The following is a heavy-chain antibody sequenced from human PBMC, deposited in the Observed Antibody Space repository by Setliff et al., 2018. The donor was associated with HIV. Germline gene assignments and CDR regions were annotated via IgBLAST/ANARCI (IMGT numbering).Heavy chain of an antibody. V-gene: IGHV1-2*02. CDR2: INPYSGDA. CDR3: VRGVTRDISGYYRDEYFQH. J-gene: IGHJ1*01. CDR1: AYTFTAYG. Sequence: GASVKVSCKASAYTFTAYGIHWMRQAPGQGLEWMGCINPYSGDARYLHKFKGRVTISSQRSINTAYMEMRTLRSDDTAVYFCVRGVTRDISGYYRDEYFQHWGQGTPVTVSS. D-gene: IGHD3-22*01.